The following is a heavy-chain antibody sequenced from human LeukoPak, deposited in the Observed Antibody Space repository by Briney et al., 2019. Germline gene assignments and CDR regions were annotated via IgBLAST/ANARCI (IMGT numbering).Heavy chain of an antibody. CDR1: GFTVSSSG. J-gene: IGHJ4*02. D-gene: IGHD6-13*01. Sequence: GSLRLSCAASGFTVSSSGMTWVRQAPGKGLEWVALISYDGSNKYYADSVKGRFTISRDNSKNTLYLQMNSLRAEDTAVYYCAKDRSSSWTWTIDYWGQGTLVTVSS. CDR3: AKDRSSSWTWTIDY. CDR2: ISYDGSNK. V-gene: IGHV3-30*18.